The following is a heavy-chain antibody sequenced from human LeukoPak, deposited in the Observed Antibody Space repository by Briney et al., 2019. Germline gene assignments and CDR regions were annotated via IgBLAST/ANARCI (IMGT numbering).Heavy chain of an antibody. CDR2: IYYSGST. CDR1: GGSISSSSYY. D-gene: IGHD1-1*01. J-gene: IGHJ5*02. CDR3: ARGLERREGWFDP. V-gene: IGHV4-39*01. Sequence: SETLSLTCTVSGGSISSSSYYWGWIRQPPGKGLEWIGSIYYSGSTYYNPSLKSRVTTSVDTSKNQFSLKLSSVTAADTAVYYCARGLERREGWFDPWGQGTLVTVSS.